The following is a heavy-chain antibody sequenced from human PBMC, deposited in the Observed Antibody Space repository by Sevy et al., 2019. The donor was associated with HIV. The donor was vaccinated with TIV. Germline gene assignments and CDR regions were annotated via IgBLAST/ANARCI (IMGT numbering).Heavy chain of an antibody. CDR2: LSFGCGKI. D-gene: IGHD2-8*01. CDR3: AREGCTKPHDY. V-gene: IGHV3-23*01. CDR1: GFAFSIYS. Sequence: GGSLRLSCAASGFAFSIYSMSWVRQAPGKGLEWVSTLSFGCGKINYADSVKGRFTISRDNSKSAVYLQMNNRRVEDTAVHYWAREGCTKPHDYWGQGTLVTVSS. J-gene: IGHJ4*02.